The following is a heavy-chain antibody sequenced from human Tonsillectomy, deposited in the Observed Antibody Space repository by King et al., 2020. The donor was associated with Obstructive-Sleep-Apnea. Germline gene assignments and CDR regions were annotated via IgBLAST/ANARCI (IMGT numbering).Heavy chain of an antibody. J-gene: IGHJ4*02. CDR1: GFTFDDYA. V-gene: IGHV3-9*01. D-gene: IGHD3-22*01. CDR2: ISWNSGSI. Sequence: VQLVESGGGLVQPGRSLRLSCAASGFTFDDYAMHWVRQAPGKGLEWVSGISWNSGSIGYADSVKGRFTISRDNAKNSLYLQMNSLRTEDTALYYCAKDPNFYYERYYFDYWGQGTLVTVSS. CDR3: AKDPNFYYERYYFDY.